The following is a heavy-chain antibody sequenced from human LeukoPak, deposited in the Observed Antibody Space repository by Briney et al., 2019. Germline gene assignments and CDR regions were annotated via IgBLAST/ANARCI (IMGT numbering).Heavy chain of an antibody. V-gene: IGHV3-20*04. CDR3: AREVPGDYGDYEGYYYYMDV. CDR1: GFTFDDYG. J-gene: IGHJ6*03. D-gene: IGHD4-17*01. CDR2: INWNGGST. Sequence: GGSLRLSCAASGFTFDDYGMSWVRQAPGKGLEWVSGINWNGGSTGYADSVKGRFTISRDNAKNSLYLQMNSLRAEDTALYYCAREVPGDYGDYEGYYYYMDVWGKGTTVTVS.